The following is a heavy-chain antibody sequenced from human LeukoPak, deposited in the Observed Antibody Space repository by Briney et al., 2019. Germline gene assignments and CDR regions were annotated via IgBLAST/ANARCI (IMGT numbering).Heavy chain of an antibody. CDR3: TRDHRDDWNPGYYFDY. V-gene: IGHV3-49*04. CDR1: GFTFSDFA. D-gene: IGHD1-1*01. J-gene: IGHJ4*02. CDR2: VKTKVYGGTT. Sequence: GGSLRLSCTASGFTFSDFAMNWVRQAPGKGLEWVGLVKTKVYGGTTEYAASVKGRFTISRDDSKAIAYLQMNSLKTEDTAVYYCTRDHRDDWNPGYYFDYWGQGTLVTVSS.